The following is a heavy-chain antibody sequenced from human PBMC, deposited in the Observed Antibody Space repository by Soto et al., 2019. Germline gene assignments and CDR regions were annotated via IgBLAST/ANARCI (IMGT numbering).Heavy chain of an antibody. CDR1: GFTFSSYA. V-gene: IGHV3-30-3*01. CDR3: ARDLYYDLSSPREPLHNGMDV. D-gene: IGHD3-3*01. J-gene: IGHJ6*02. Sequence: PGGSLRLSCAASGFTFSSYAMHWVRQAPGKGLEWVAVISYDGSNKYYADSVKGRFTISRDNSKNPLYLQMNSLRAEDTAVYYCARDLYYDLSSPREPLHNGMDVCGQGATV. CDR2: ISYDGSNK.